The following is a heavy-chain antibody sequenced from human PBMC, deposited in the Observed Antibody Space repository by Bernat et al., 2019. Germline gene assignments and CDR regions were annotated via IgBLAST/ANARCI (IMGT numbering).Heavy chain of an antibody. V-gene: IGHV4-39*01. CDR3: ARQRSGSYYMDAFDI. J-gene: IGHJ3*02. Sequence: QLQLQESGPGLVKPSETLSLTYTVSGDSISSSTYYWGWIRQPPGKGLEWIGSVSNSESTYYNPSLKSRVTISVDTSKNQFSLKLNSVTAADTAVFYCARQRSGSYYMDAFDIWGQGTMVTVSS. CDR1: GDSISSSTYY. D-gene: IGHD3-10*01. CDR2: VSNSEST.